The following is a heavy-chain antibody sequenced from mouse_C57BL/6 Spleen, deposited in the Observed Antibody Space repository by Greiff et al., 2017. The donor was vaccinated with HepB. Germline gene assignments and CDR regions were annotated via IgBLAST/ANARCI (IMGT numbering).Heavy chain of an antibody. CDR2: IYPSDSET. V-gene: IGHV1-61*01. J-gene: IGHJ2*01. D-gene: IGHD2-4*01. CDR3: ARDYAGYFDY. CDR1: GYTFTSYW. Sequence: QVQLQQPGAELVRPGSSVKLSCKASGYTFTSYWMDWVKQRPGQGLEWIGNIYPSDSETHYNQKFKDKATLTVDKSSSTAYMQLSSLTSEDSAVYYCARDYAGYFDYWGQGTTLTVSS.